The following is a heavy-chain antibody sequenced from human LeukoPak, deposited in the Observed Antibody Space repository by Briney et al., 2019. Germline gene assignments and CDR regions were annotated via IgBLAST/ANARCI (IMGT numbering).Heavy chain of an antibody. D-gene: IGHD5-18*01. CDR2: IYYSGST. Sequence: PSETLSLTCTDSGGSISSSSYYWGWIRQPPGKGLEWIGSIYYSGSTYYNPSLKSRVTISVDTSKNQFSLKLSSVTAADTAVYYCARLHRYSYGLNYWGQGTLVTVSS. CDR1: GGSISSSSYY. V-gene: IGHV4-39*07. J-gene: IGHJ4*02. CDR3: ARLHRYSYGLNY.